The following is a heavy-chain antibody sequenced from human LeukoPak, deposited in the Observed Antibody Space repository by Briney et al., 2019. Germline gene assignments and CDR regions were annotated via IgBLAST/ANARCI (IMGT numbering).Heavy chain of an antibody. V-gene: IGHV3-33*01. CDR2: IWYDGSNK. CDR1: GFTFSSYG. CDR3: ARVGHYGDYGDLDY. Sequence: GGSLRLSCAASGFTFSSYGMHWVRQAPGKGLEWVAVIWYDGSNKYYADSVKGRFTISRDNSKNTLYLQMNSLRAEDTAVYYCARVGHYGDYGDLDYWGQGTLVTVSS. J-gene: IGHJ4*02. D-gene: IGHD4-17*01.